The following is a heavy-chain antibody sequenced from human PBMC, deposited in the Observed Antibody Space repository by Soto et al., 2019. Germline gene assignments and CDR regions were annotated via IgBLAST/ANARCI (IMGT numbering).Heavy chain of an antibody. Sequence: GESLKISCKGSGYSFTSYWISWVRQMPGKGLEWMGRIDPSDSYTNYSPSFQGHVPISADKSISTAYLQWSSLKASDTAMYYCARHTGRLKYYYDSSGSRDAFDIWGQGAMVTVSS. CDR3: ARHTGRLKYYYDSSGSRDAFDI. J-gene: IGHJ3*02. CDR1: GYSFTSYW. V-gene: IGHV5-10-1*01. D-gene: IGHD3-22*01. CDR2: IDPSDSYT.